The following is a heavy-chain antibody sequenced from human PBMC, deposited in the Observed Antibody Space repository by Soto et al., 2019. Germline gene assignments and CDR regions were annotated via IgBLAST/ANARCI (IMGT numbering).Heavy chain of an antibody. V-gene: IGHV1-46*01. Sequence: QVQLVQSGAEVKKPGASVKVSCKASGYTFTSYYMHWVRQAPGQGLARMGIIKPSGGSTSVAQKFQGRVTMTRDTSTSTVYMELSSLRSEDTAVYYCARDRDTAMVTEYYYYGMDVWGQGTTVTVSS. CDR3: ARDRDTAMVTEYYYYGMDV. D-gene: IGHD5-18*01. CDR2: IKPSGGST. CDR1: GYTFTSYY. J-gene: IGHJ6*02.